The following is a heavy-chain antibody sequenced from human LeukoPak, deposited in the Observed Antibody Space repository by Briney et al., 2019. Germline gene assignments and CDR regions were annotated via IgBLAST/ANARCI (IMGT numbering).Heavy chain of an antibody. CDR2: IYYSGST. V-gene: IGHV4-59*01. CDR3: ARVSTGYYYMDV. CDR1: GGSISSYY. Sequence: PSETLSLTCTVSGGSISSYYWSWIRQPPGKGLEWIGYIYYSGSTNYNPSLKSRVTISVDTSKNQFSLKLSSVTAADTAVYYCARVSTGYYYMDVWGKGTTVTVSS. J-gene: IGHJ6*03.